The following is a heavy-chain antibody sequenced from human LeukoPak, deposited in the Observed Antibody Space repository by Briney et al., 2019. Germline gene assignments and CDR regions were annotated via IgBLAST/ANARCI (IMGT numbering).Heavy chain of an antibody. V-gene: IGHV3-53*01. J-gene: IGHJ4*02. CDR1: GFTVSSNY. CDR3: ASLKYCSSNSCYEGY. D-gene: IGHD2-2*01. Sequence: GGSLRLSCAASGFTVSSNYMSWVRQAPGKGLEWVSVIYSGGSTNYADSVKGRFTISRDNSKNTLYLQMNSLRAEDTAVYYCASLKYCSSNSCYEGYWGQGTLVTVSS. CDR2: IYSGGST.